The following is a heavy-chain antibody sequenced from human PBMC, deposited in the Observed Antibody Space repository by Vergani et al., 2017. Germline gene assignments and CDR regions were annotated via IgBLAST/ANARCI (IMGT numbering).Heavy chain of an antibody. CDR2: ISSSGSTI. V-gene: IGHV3-48*03. J-gene: IGHJ4*02. Sequence: EVQLVESGGGLVQPGGSLRLSCAASGFTFSSYEMNWVRQAPGKGLEWVSYISSSGSTIYYADSVKGRFTISRDNAKNSLYLQMNSLRAEDTAVYYCARDTRGYSYGYFYWGQGTLVTVSS. CDR3: ARDTRGYSYGYFY. D-gene: IGHD5-18*01. CDR1: GFTFSSYE.